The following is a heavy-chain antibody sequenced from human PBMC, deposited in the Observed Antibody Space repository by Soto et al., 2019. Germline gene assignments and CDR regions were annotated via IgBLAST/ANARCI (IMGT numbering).Heavy chain of an antibody. CDR2: ISDDGTNK. J-gene: IGHJ4*02. CDR1: VFIFSGYG. D-gene: IGHD6-6*01. V-gene: IGHV3-30*18. Sequence: GALRLPCESSVFIFSGYGMHWVRQAPGKGLEWVAVISDDGTNKYYADSVNGRFTTSRDNYKSALYLQMNSLRTEDRSVYYGEKGAEYKAGSALHWGQGTLVTVSS. CDR3: EKGAEYKAGSALH.